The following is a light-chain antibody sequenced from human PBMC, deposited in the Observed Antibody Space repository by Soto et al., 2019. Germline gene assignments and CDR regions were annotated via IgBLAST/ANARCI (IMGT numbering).Light chain of an antibody. CDR1: SSDVGGYNY. CDR2: EVS. CDR3: SSYTSSNTLV. J-gene: IGLJ3*02. Sequence: QSALTQPASVSGSPGQSITISCTGTSSDVGGYNYVSWYQQHPGNAPKPMIYEVSNRPSGISSRFSGSKSGNTASLTISWLQAEDEADYYCSSYTSSNTLVFGGGTKVTVL. V-gene: IGLV2-14*01.